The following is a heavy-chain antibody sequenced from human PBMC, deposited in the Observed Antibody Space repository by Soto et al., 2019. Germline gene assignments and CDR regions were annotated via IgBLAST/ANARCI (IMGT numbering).Heavy chain of an antibody. V-gene: IGHV1-69*13. CDR2: IIPILGTT. CDR3: AAGGKNGYIK. J-gene: IGHJ4*02. CDR1: GGTFSSYA. D-gene: IGHD1-1*01. Sequence: SVKVSCKASGGTFSSYAMTWVRLAPGQGPEWMGGIIPILGTTKYAQKFQGRVTMTADESTSTVYMELSSLRSEDGAVYYCAAGGKNGYIKWGQGTQVTVSS.